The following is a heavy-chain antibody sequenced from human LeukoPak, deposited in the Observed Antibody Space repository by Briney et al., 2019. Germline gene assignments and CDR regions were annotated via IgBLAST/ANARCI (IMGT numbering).Heavy chain of an antibody. J-gene: IGHJ4*02. CDR3: ASSWFGESYDY. D-gene: IGHD3-10*01. CDR2: ITRSGSDL. Sequence: GGSLRLSCAASGFTFSSYHMMWVRQAPGKGLEWVSSITRSGSDLYYADSVRGRFTISRDDAKNSLYLQMNSLRDEDTAVYYCASSWFGESYDYWGQGTLVTVSS. V-gene: IGHV3-48*02. CDR1: GFTFSSYH.